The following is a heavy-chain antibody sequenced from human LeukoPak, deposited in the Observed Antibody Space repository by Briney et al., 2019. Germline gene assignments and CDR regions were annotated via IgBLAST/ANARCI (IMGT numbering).Heavy chain of an antibody. V-gene: IGHV3-23*01. CDR2: ISGSGGST. J-gene: IGHJ5*02. CDR3: AKVGAVAGTNWFDP. CDR1: GFTFSSYA. D-gene: IGHD6-19*01. Sequence: GGSLRLSCAASGFTFSSYAMSWVRQAPGKGLEWVSAISGSGGSTYYADSVKGRFTISRDNFKNTLYLQMNSLRAEDTAVYYCAKVGAVAGTNWFDPWGQGTLVTVSS.